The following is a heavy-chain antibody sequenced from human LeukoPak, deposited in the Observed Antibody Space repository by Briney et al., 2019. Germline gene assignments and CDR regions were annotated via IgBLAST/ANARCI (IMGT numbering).Heavy chain of an antibody. D-gene: IGHD6-13*01. J-gene: IGHJ3*02. CDR2: ISNSNSYI. Sequence: GGSLRLSCAASGFTFSSYHMNWVRQAPGKGLEWVSYISNSNSYIYYAGSVKGRFTISRDNAKNSLFLQMNSLRAEDTAVYYCARDLGYSSSWAPTGDAFDIWGQGTMVTVSS. V-gene: IGHV3-21*01. CDR1: GFTFSSYH. CDR3: ARDLGYSSSWAPTGDAFDI.